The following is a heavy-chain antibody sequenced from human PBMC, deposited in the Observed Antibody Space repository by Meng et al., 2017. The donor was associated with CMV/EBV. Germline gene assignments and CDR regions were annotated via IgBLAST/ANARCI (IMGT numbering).Heavy chain of an antibody. D-gene: IGHD5-24*01. CDR2: ISYDGSNK. CDR1: GFTFSSYA. V-gene: IGHV3-30*04. Sequence: GGSLRLSCAASGFTFSSYAMHWVRQAPGKGLEWVAVISYDGSNKYYADSVKGRFTISRDNSKNTLYLQMNSLRAEDTAVYYCARGQPPILVEMATIYPGMDVWGQGTTVTVSS. J-gene: IGHJ6*02. CDR3: ARGQPPILVEMATIYPGMDV.